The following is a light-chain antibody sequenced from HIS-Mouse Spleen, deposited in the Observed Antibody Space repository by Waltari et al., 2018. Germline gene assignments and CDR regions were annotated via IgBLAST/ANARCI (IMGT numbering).Light chain of an antibody. V-gene: IGLV2-8*01. J-gene: IGLJ1*01. CDR3: SSYAGSNNYV. CDR2: EVS. Sequence: HSALTHPPSASGSPGPSVTTPFPEPPRLVGGSHYLSRYQQHPGKAPKLLIYEVSKRPSGVPDRFSGSKSGNTASLTVSGLQAEDEADYYCSSYAGSNNYVFGTGTKVTVL. CDR1: PRLVGGSHY.